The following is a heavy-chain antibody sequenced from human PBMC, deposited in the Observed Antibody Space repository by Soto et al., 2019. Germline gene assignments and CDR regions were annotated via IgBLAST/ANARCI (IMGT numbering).Heavy chain of an antibody. CDR1: GFTFSSYG. CDR3: AKDLFPEITMVRGVIMPYFDY. CDR2: ISYDGSNK. D-gene: IGHD3-10*01. V-gene: IGHV3-30*18. Sequence: GGSLRLSCAASGFTFSSYGMHWVRQAPGKGLEWVAVISYDGSNKYYADSVKGRFTISRDNSKNTLYLQMNSLRAKDTAVYYCAKDLFPEITMVRGVIMPYFDYWGQGTLVTVSS. J-gene: IGHJ4*02.